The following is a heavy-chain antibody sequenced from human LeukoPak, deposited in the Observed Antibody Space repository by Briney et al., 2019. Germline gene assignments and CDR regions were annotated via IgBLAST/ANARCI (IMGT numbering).Heavy chain of an antibody. CDR3: ARYYDFRSGTFYYYYYGMDV. V-gene: IGHV1-8*01. J-gene: IGHJ6*02. D-gene: IGHD3-3*01. CDR1: GYTFTSYD. Sequence: ASVKVSCKASGYTFTSYDINWVRRATGQGLEWMGWMNPNSGNTGYAQKFQGRVTMTRNTSISTAYMELSSLRSEDTAVYYCARYYDFRSGTFYYYYYGMDVWGQGTTVTVSS. CDR2: MNPNSGNT.